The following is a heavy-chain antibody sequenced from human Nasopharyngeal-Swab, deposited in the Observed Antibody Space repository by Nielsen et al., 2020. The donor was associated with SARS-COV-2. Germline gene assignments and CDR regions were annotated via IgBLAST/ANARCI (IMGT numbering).Heavy chain of an antibody. D-gene: IGHD2-15*01. Sequence: SEPLSLTCSVSGGSFGNYYWSWIRQPPGKGLEWIGYVYHSGSTSYNPSLKSRVTIGIDTSNKQFYLLQTSVTAADTAVYSCARQHSYCSVDTCDSDAFDIWGQGALVSVSA. CDR3: ARQHSYCSVDTCDSDAFDI. CDR2: VYHSGST. CDR1: GGSFGNYY. J-gene: IGHJ3*02. V-gene: IGHV4-59*08.